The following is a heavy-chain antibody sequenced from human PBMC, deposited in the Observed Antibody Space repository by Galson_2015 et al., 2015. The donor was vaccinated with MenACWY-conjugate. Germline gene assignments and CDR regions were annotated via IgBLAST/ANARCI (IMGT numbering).Heavy chain of an antibody. D-gene: IGHD2-21*01. V-gene: IGHV6-1*01. Sequence: CAISGDSVSSDSAAWNWFRQSPSRGLEWLGRTYYRSKWYSEYALSVRSRIRVSPYTSNNRFSLQLNSLTLEDTAVYYCVRGYCGGAPCPVGFYPWCQGAGVTDSS. CDR1: GDSVSSDSAA. CDR3: VRGYCGGAPCPVGFYP. J-gene: IGHJ5*02. CDR2: TYYRSKWYS.